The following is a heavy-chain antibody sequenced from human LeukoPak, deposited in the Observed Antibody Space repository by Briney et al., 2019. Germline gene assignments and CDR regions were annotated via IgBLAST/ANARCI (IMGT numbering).Heavy chain of an antibody. Sequence: GASLKISCKGSGYSFTSYWIGWVRQMPGKGLEWMGVIYPGDSDTRYSPSFQGQVTISADKSISTAYLQWSSLKASDTAMYYCARGVVVVAATQLAFDIWGQGTMVTVSS. CDR3: ARGVVVVAATQLAFDI. CDR2: IYPGDSDT. D-gene: IGHD2-15*01. V-gene: IGHV5-51*01. CDR1: GYSFTSYW. J-gene: IGHJ3*02.